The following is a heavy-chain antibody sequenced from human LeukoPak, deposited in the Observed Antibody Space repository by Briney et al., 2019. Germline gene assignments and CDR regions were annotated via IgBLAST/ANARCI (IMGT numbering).Heavy chain of an antibody. V-gene: IGHV3-11*01. CDR3: ARNLDIVGAPGGY. D-gene: IGHD1-26*01. Sequence: GGSLRLSCAASGFTFSDYYMSWIRPAPGKGLEWVSYISSSGSTIYYADSVKGRFTISSDHAKNSLYLQMNSLRAEDTAVYYCARNLDIVGAPGGYWGQGTLVTVSS. CDR2: ISSSGSTI. J-gene: IGHJ4*02. CDR1: GFTFSDYY.